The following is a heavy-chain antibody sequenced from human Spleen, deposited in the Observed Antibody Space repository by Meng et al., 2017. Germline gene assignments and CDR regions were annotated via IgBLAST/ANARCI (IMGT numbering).Heavy chain of an antibody. D-gene: IGHD7-27*01. V-gene: IGHV3-30*04. CDR2: ISYDGSNK. CDR3: ARDNNWGFDY. Sequence: GGSLRLSCAASGFTFSSYAMHWVRQAPGKGLEWVAVISYDGSNKYYADSVKGRFTISRDNSKNTLYLQATSLRAEDTAVYYCARDNNWGFDYWGQGTLVTVSS. J-gene: IGHJ4*02. CDR1: GFTFSSYA.